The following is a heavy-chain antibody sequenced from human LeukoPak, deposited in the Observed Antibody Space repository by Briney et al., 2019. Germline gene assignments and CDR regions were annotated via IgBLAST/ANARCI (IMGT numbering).Heavy chain of an antibody. CDR2: IIPILGIA. J-gene: IGHJ6*02. V-gene: IGHV1-69*04. CDR1: GGTFSSYA. Sequence: PGSSVKVSCKASGGTFSSYAISWVRQAPGQGLEWMGRIIPILGIANYAQQFQGRVTITADKSTSTAYMELSSLRSADTAVYYCASTPPRIAPAGTKGYYYYGMDVWGQGTTVTVSS. CDR3: ASTPPRIAPAGTKGYYYYGMDV. D-gene: IGHD6-13*01.